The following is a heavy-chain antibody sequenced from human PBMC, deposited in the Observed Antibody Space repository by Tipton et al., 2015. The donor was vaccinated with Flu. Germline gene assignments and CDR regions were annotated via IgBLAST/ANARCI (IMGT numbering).Heavy chain of an antibody. CDR2: IRSKAYGGKT. D-gene: IGHD3-22*01. CDR1: GFTFGEYA. V-gene: IGHV3-49*04. Sequence: SLRLSCSASGFTFGEYAMNWVRQAPGKGLEWVGFIRSKAYGGKTEYAASVKGRFTISRDDSKSIIYLQMNSLKTEDTAVYYCTRAQLPYSSESSGFYDVFHIWGQGTMVTVSS. CDR3: TRAQLPYSSESSGFYDVFHI. J-gene: IGHJ3*02.